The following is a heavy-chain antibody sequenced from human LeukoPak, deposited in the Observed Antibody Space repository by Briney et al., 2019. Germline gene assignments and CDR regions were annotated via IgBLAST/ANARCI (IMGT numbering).Heavy chain of an antibody. D-gene: IGHD5-12*01. CDR3: ARDLGGYDPPR. J-gene: IGHJ4*02. CDR1: GDSISSGNY. CDR2: IFHTGST. V-gene: IGHV4-38-2*02. Sequence: SETLSLTCTVSGDSISSGNYWGWIRQPPGKGLEWIGSIFHTGSTYYNLSLKSRVTISVDTSKNQFSLRLSSVTAADTAVYYCARDLGGYDPPRWGQGTLVTVSS.